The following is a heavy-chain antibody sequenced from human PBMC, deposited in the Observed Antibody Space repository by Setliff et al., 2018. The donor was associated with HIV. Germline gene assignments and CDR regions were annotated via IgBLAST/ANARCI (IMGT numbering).Heavy chain of an antibody. CDR1: GFTFDSYS. Sequence: GGSLRLSCATSGFTFDSYSIIWVRQAPGKGLEWVSYISGLGGGTIYYADSVRGRFTISRDNAKNSLYLQMNSLRAEDTAVYYCASHFGYCSSTSCEGYWGQGALVTVSS. V-gene: IGHV3-48*04. CDR2: ISGLGGGTI. J-gene: IGHJ4*02. D-gene: IGHD2-2*01. CDR3: ASHFGYCSSTSCEGY.